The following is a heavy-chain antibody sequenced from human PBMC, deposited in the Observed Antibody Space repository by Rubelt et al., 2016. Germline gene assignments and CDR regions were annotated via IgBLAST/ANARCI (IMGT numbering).Heavy chain of an antibody. D-gene: IGHD1-1*01. J-gene: IGHJ5*02. CDR2: IYYSGGT. V-gene: IGHV4-38-2*02. CDR3: ARGLGRSPRNNWFDP. CDR1: GYSISSGYY. Sequence: QVQLQESGPGLVKPSETLSLTCTVSGYSISSGYYWGWIRQPPGKGLEWIGHIYYSGGTYYNPSLTSRVTITVDTTKNTFSLKRSSVTAADTAVYYCARGLGRSPRNNWFDPWGQGTMVTVSS.